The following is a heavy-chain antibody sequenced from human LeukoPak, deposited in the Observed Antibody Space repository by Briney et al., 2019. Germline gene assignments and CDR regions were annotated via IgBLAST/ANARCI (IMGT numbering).Heavy chain of an antibody. Sequence: GGSLRLSCAASGFTFSSRWMSWVRQAPGKGLEWVANIKVDGGDKDYVDSVRGRFTISRDNAKNSLYLQMNGLRVEDTAVYYCGGGVFYVSFDIGGKGKMVPVSS. J-gene: IGHJ3*02. CDR1: GFTFSSRW. CDR2: IKVDGGDK. V-gene: IGHV3-7*04. CDR3: GGGVFYVSFDI. D-gene: IGHD3-10*02.